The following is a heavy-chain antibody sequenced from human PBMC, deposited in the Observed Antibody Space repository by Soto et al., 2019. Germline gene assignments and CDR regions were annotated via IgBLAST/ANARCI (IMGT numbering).Heavy chain of an antibody. CDR3: ALANEHNDYGDYSFDY. CDR1: GFSLSTSGVG. CDR2: IYWDDDK. D-gene: IGHD4-17*01. Sequence: SGPTLVNPTQTLTLTCTFSGFSLSTSGVGVGWIRQPPGKALEWLALIYWDDDKRYSPSLKSRLTITKDTSKNQVVLTMTNMDPVDTATYYCALANEHNDYGDYSFDYWGQGTLVTVSS. V-gene: IGHV2-5*02. J-gene: IGHJ4*02.